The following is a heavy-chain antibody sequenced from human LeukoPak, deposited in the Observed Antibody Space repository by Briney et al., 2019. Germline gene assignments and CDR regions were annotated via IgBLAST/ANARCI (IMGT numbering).Heavy chain of an antibody. J-gene: IGHJ4*02. Sequence: GGSLRLSCAASGFTFDDYTMHWVRQAPGKGLEWVSGISWNSGNIGYADSVKGRFTISRDNAKNSLYLQMNTLRAEDTALYYCAKGKYGSGSEYFDYWGQGTLVTVSS. CDR1: GFTFDDYT. CDR2: ISWNSGNI. V-gene: IGHV3-9*01. CDR3: AKGKYGSGSEYFDY. D-gene: IGHD3-10*01.